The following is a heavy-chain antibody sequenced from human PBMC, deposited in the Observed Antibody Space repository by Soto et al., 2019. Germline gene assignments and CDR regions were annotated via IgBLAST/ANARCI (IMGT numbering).Heavy chain of an antibody. J-gene: IGHJ3*02. CDR2: IYYSGST. CDR3: ARVSRWRAFDI. Sequence: PSETLSLTCTVSGGSISSGDYYWSWFRQPPGKGMEWIGYIYYSGSTYYNPSLKSRVTISVDTSKNQFSLKLSSVTAADTAVYYCARVSRWRAFDIWGQGTMVTVS. CDR1: GGSISSGDYY. V-gene: IGHV4-30-4*01. D-gene: IGHD3-3*01.